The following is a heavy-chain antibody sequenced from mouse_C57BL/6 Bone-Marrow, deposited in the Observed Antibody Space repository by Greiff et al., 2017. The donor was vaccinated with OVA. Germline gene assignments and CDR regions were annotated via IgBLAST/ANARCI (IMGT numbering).Heavy chain of an antibody. Sequence: QVQLKESGPELVKPGASVKISCKASGYTFTDYYINWVKQRPGQGLEWIGWIFPGSGSTYYNEKFKGKAALTLDKSSSTAYMLLSSLTSEDSAVYFCAREYYGSGNYAMDYWGQGTSVTVSS. J-gene: IGHJ4*01. V-gene: IGHV1-75*01. CDR2: IFPGSGST. CDR3: AREYYGSGNYAMDY. CDR1: GYTFTDYY. D-gene: IGHD1-1*01.